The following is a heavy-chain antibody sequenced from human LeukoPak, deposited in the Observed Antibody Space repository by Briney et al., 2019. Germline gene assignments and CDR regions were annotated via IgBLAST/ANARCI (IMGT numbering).Heavy chain of an antibody. Sequence: PGGSLRLSCAASGFTFSSYGMHWVRQAPGKGLEWVAVISYDGSNKYYADSVKGRFTISRDNSKNTLYLQMNSLRAEDTAVYYCARYGDPSLDPYYYYGMDVWGQGTTVTVSS. D-gene: IGHD4-17*01. J-gene: IGHJ6*02. CDR2: ISYDGSNK. CDR3: ARYGDPSLDPYYYYGMDV. V-gene: IGHV3-30*03. CDR1: GFTFSSYG.